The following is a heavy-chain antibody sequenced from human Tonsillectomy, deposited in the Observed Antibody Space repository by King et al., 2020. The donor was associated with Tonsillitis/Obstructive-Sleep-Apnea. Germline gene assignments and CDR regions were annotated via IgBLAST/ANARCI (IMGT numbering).Heavy chain of an antibody. V-gene: IGHV3-7*02. CDR1: GFTFSSYW. Sequence: VQLVESGGGLVQPGGSLRLSCAASGFTFSSYWMSWVRQAPGKGLEWVANIKQDGSEKYYVDSVKGRFTISRDNAKNPLYLQMNSLRAEDTAVYYCASTRYCSGGSCPTEIDYWGQGTLVTVSS. CDR2: IKQDGSEK. J-gene: IGHJ4*02. CDR3: ASTRYCSGGSCPTEIDY. D-gene: IGHD2-15*01.